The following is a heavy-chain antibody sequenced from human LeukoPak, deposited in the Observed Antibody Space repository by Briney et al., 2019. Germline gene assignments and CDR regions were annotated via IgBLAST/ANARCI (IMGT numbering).Heavy chain of an antibody. D-gene: IGHD1-26*01. CDR1: GASISSFY. CDR2: IYTSGGT. J-gene: IGHJ4*02. V-gene: IGHV4-4*07. Sequence: IPSETLSLTCTVSGASISSFYWSWIRQPAGKGLEWIGRIYTSGGTNYNPSLKSRVTMSIDTSKNQFSLKLYSVTAVDTAVYYCVTDRSGSYDYWGQGILVTVSS. CDR3: VTDRSGSYDY.